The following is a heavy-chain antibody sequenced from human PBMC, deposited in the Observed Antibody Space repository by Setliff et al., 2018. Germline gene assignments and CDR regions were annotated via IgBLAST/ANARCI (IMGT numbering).Heavy chain of an antibody. J-gene: IGHJ6*03. CDR2: IYIGGSA. V-gene: IGHV4-4*07. CDR3: AREQWLDPPGYYYMDV. D-gene: IGHD6-19*01. CDR1: GGSTSNYY. Sequence: SETLSLTCTVSGGSTSNYYWSWIRQPAGKGLEWIGHIYIGGSANYNPSLKSRVTMSIDTSKNQFSLKLNSVTAADMAVYYCAREQWLDPPGYYYMDVWAKGTTVTVSS.